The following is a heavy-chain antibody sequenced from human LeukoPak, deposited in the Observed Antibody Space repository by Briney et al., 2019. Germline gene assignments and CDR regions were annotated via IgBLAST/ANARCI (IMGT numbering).Heavy chain of an antibody. D-gene: IGHD6-25*01. CDR2: IYYSGTT. V-gene: IGHV4-39*01. J-gene: IGHJ5*01. Sequence: SQTLSLTCTVSGGSMNSTSYYWGWIRQPPGKGPDWNANIYYSGTTYYNPSLKSRVTISVDMTKNQFSLILRSVTAADTAVYYCARLGYSTGWYNSWGQGTLVTVSS. CDR3: ARLGYSTGWYNS. CDR1: GGSMNSTSYY.